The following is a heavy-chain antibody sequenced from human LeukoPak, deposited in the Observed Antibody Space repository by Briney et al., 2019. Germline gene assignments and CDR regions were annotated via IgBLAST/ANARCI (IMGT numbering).Heavy chain of an antibody. CDR2: IIPIFGTA. CDR1: GGTFSSYA. Sequence: ASVKVSCKASGGTFSSYAISWVRQAPGQGLEWMGGIIPIFGTANYAQKFQGRVTITADKSTSTAYMELSSLRSEDTAVYYCARVKSGRITIFGVVQPRTLDYWGQGTLVTVSS. V-gene: IGHV1-69*06. J-gene: IGHJ4*02. D-gene: IGHD3-3*01. CDR3: ARVKSGRITIFGVVQPRTLDY.